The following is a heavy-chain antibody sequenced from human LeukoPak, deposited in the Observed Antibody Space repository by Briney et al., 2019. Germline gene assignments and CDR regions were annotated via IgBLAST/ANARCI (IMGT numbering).Heavy chain of an antibody. CDR2: ISSSSSYI. Sequence: GGSLRLSCAASGFTFSSYSMNWIRQAPGKGLEWVSSISSSSSYIYYADSVKGRFTISRDNAKNSLYLQMNSLRAEDTAVYYCARGSDIVVVVAAGDYWGQGTLVTVSS. J-gene: IGHJ4*02. D-gene: IGHD2-15*01. CDR3: ARGSDIVVVVAAGDY. CDR1: GFTFSSYS. V-gene: IGHV3-21*01.